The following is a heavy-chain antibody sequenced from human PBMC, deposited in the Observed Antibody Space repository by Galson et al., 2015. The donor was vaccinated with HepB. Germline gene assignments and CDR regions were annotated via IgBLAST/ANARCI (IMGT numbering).Heavy chain of an antibody. Sequence: SVKVSCKVSGYTLTQLSMHWVRQAPGKGLEWMGGSDPDDGDIIYGQKFQGRVILNEDTSTDSAYMELNSLRSDDTALYYCAILTRRGWQLTMPPYGMDVWGQGTTVTVSS. V-gene: IGHV1-24*01. CDR3: AILTRRGWQLTMPPYGMDV. D-gene: IGHD6-19*01. CDR1: GYTLTQLS. J-gene: IGHJ6*02. CDR2: SDPDDGDI.